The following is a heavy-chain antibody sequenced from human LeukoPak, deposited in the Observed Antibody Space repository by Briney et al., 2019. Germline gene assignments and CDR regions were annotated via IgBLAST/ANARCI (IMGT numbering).Heavy chain of an antibody. CDR3: ARSRALYSSSWYYYYMDV. CDR2: INWNGGST. V-gene: IGHV3-20*04. J-gene: IGHJ6*03. D-gene: IGHD6-13*01. CDR1: GFTFDDYG. Sequence: GGSLRLSCAASGFTFDDYGMSWVRQAPGKGLEWVSGINWNGGSTGYADSVKGRFTISRDNAKNSLYLQMNSLRAEDTALYYCARSRALYSSSWYYYYMDVWGKGTTVTVSS.